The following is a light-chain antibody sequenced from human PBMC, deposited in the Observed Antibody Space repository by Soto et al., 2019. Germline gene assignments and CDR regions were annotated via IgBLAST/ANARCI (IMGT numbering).Light chain of an antibody. CDR2: RNN. V-gene: IGLV1-47*01. J-gene: IGLJ1*01. CDR3: AAWDDSLSVFYA. CDR1: SSNIGSNY. Sequence: QSVLTQPPSASGTPGQRVTISCSGSSSNIGSNYVYWYQQLPGTAPKLLIYRNNQRPSGVPDRFSGSKSGTSASLAISGLRSEDEADYYCAAWDDSLSVFYAFGTGTKVTVL.